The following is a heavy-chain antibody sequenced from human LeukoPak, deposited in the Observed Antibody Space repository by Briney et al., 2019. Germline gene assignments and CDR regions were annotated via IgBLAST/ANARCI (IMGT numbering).Heavy chain of an antibody. CDR3: ARDSSGFGFGGDY. CDR1: GYTFTSYG. J-gene: IGHJ4*02. V-gene: IGHV1-18*01. Sequence: ASVKVSCKASGYTFTSYGISWVRPAPGQGLEWLGWISAYNGNANYAQKLQGRVTMTTDTSTSTAYMELRSLRSDAPAVYFCARDSSGFGFGGDYWGQGTLVTVSS. CDR2: ISAYNGNA. D-gene: IGHD3-22*01.